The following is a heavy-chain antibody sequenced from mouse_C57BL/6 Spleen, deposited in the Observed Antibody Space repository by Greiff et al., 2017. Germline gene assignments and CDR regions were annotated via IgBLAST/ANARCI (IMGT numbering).Heavy chain of an antibody. V-gene: IGHV5-17*01. J-gene: IGHJ4*01. CDR3: ARPGWDY. CDR1: GFTFSDYG. Sequence: EVKLMESGGGLVKPGGSLKLSCAASGFTFSDYGMHLVRQAPEKGLEWVAYISSGSSTIYYADTVKGRFTISRDNAKNTLFLQMTSLRSEDTAMYYCARPGWDYWGQGTSVTVSS. CDR2: ISSGSSTI.